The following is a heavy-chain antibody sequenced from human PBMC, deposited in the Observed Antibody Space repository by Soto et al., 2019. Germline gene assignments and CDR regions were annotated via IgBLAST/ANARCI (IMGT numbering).Heavy chain of an antibody. CDR3: ARVPYYYDSSGPTNYFDY. J-gene: IGHJ4*02. CDR2: IYYSGST. D-gene: IGHD3-22*01. CDR1: GGSISSGGYY. V-gene: IGHV4-31*03. Sequence: SETLSLICTVSGGSISSGGYYWSWIRQHPGKGLEWIGYIYYSGSTYYNPSLKSRVTISVDTSKNQFSLKLSSVTAADTAVYYCARVPYYYDSSGPTNYFDYWGQGPLVTVSS.